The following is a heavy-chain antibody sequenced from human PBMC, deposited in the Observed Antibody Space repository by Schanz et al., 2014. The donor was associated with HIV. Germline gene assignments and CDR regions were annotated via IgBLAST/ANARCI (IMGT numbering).Heavy chain of an antibody. CDR2: ISTSGTYI. CDR3: AKGTFLAADGHDAFDI. Sequence: EVQLVESGGGLVKPGGSLRLSCAGSRLTFSGYSMNWVRQAPGKGLEWVSSISTSGTYIFYADSVKGRFTISKDNAKTSLYLQMNSLRPEDTALYYCAKGTFLAADGHDAFDIWGQGTTVTVSS. CDR1: RLTFSGYS. J-gene: IGHJ3*02. D-gene: IGHD6-13*01. V-gene: IGHV3-21*04.